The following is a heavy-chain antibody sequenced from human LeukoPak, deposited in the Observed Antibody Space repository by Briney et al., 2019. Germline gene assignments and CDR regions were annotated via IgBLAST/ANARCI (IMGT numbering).Heavy chain of an antibody. CDR3: ARVYGDYVYSWFDP. Sequence: GGSLRLSCAASGFTFSSYNMNWVRQAPGKGLEWVSSITSSSSYIYYADSVKGRFTISRDNAKNSLYLQMNSLRAEDTAVYYCARVYGDYVYSWFDPWGQGTLVTVSS. CDR1: GFTFSSYN. CDR2: ITSSSSYI. J-gene: IGHJ5*02. D-gene: IGHD4-17*01. V-gene: IGHV3-21*01.